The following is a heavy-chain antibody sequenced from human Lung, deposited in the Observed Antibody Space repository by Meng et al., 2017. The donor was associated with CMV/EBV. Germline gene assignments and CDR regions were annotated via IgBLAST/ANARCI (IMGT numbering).Heavy chain of an antibody. CDR2: IKQDGSEK. CDR1: GFRFTSYW. CDR3: AKGTAPNDY. Sequence: ESXKISCAASGFRFTSYWMTWVRQAPGKGLEWVANIKQDGSEKYYVESVKGRFTISRDKAKKSLYLQMNSLRVEDTAMYYCAKGTAPNDYWGQGTLVTVSS. D-gene: IGHD2-8*02. V-gene: IGHV3-7*01. J-gene: IGHJ4*02.